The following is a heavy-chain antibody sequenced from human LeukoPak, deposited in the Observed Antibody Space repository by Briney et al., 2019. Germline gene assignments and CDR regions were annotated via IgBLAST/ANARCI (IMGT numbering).Heavy chain of an antibody. J-gene: IGHJ6*03. Sequence: SVKVSCKASGGTFSSYAISWVRQAPGQGLEWMGGIIPIFGTANYAQKFQGRVTITTDESTSTAYMELSSLRSEDTAVYYCARGTNFWSGKNYYYYYMDVWGKGTTVTVSS. V-gene: IGHV1-69*05. CDR3: ARGTNFWSGKNYYYYYMDV. CDR2: IIPIFGTA. D-gene: IGHD3-3*01. CDR1: GGTFSSYA.